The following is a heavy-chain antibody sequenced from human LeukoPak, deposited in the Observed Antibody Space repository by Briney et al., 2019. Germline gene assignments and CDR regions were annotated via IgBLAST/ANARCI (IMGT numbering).Heavy chain of an antibody. J-gene: IGHJ3*02. Sequence: GGSLRLSCAVSGFTFSSYAMSWVRQAPGKGLVWVSRVNRDGSSTVYADSVKGRFTISRDNAKNTLYLQMNSLRAEDTAVYYCARVESGAVAGTGDVFDIWGQGTLVTASS. CDR1: GFTFSSYA. D-gene: IGHD6-19*01. CDR3: ARVESGAVAGTGDVFDI. CDR2: VNRDGSST. V-gene: IGHV3-74*01.